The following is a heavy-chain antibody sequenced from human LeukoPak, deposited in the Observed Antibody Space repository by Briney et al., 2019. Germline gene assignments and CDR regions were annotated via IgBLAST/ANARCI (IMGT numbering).Heavy chain of an antibody. Sequence: PGGSLRLSCAASGFTFSSYAMSWVRQAPGKGLEWVAGISGSGYGSWYADSVKGRLTISRDNSRNIVFLEIQSLKVEDTAVYYCTKEVRGFSYGDNWGQGTLVTVSS. CDR2: ISGSGYGS. D-gene: IGHD5-18*01. CDR3: TKEVRGFSYGDN. J-gene: IGHJ4*02. V-gene: IGHV3-23*01. CDR1: GFTFSSYA.